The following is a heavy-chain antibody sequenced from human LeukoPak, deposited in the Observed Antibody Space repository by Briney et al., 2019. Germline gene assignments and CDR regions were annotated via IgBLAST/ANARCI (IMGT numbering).Heavy chain of an antibody. CDR2: INHSGHT. V-gene: IGHV4-34*01. CDR3: ASNLYDGSGRAHDY. Sequence: SETLSLTCAVYGGSFSGYYWSWIRQPPGKGLEWIGEINHSGHTNYNPSLKTRVTISVDTSKNQFSLKLSSVTAADTAVYYCASNLYDGSGRAHDYWGQGTLVTVSS. J-gene: IGHJ4*02. CDR1: GGSFSGYY. D-gene: IGHD3-10*01.